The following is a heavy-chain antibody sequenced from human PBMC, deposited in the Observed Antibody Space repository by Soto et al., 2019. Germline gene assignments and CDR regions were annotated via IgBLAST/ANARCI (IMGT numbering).Heavy chain of an antibody. CDR1: CDSMTRSVW. CDR3: ARKAWVRFDY. J-gene: IGHJ4*02. V-gene: IGHV4-4*02. D-gene: IGHD7-27*01. Sequence: SSETLSLTCTVSCDSMTRSVWWTWVRQPPGKGLEWIGEVFHTGNTNYNPSLKSRVTMSVDKSTNEFSLKVTSVTAADTAIYYCARKAWVRFDYWGQGALVTVSS. CDR2: VFHTGNT.